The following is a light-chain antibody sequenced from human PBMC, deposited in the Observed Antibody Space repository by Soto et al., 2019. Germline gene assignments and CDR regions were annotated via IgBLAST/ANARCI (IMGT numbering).Light chain of an antibody. CDR2: WAS. Sequence: DIVMTQSPDSLAVSLGERATINCKSSQSVLYSSNNKNYLAWYQQKPGKPPKVLIYWASTRESGVPDRFSGSGSGTDFTLTISSLQAEDVAVYYCQQYYSLPLTFGGGTRVEIK. J-gene: IGKJ4*01. V-gene: IGKV4-1*01. CDR3: QQYYSLPLT. CDR1: QSVLYSSNNKNY.